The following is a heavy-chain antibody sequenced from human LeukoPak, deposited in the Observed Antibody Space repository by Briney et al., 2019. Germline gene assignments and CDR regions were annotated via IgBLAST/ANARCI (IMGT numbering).Heavy chain of an antibody. CDR2: ISYDGSNK. CDR3: AKDLEALLRFLEWSPFDY. J-gene: IGHJ4*02. Sequence: GRSLRLSCAASGFTFSSYGMHWVRQAPGKGLEWVAVISYDGSNKYYADSVKGRFTISRDNSKNTLYLQMNSLRAEDTAVYYCAKDLEALLRFLEWSPFDYWGQGTLVTVSS. V-gene: IGHV3-30*18. D-gene: IGHD3-3*01. CDR1: GFTFSSYG.